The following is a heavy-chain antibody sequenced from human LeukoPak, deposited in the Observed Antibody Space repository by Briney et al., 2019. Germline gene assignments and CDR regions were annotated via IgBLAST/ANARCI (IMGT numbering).Heavy chain of an antibody. CDR3: VRTNYDLLDY. CDR1: GFTFSNYA. J-gene: IGHJ4*02. V-gene: IGHV3-23*01. CDR2: ISGGGYST. Sequence: GGSLRLSCAASGFTFSNYAMTWVRQAPGKGLEWVSAISGGGYSTYYADSVKGRFTTSRDNSKNTLYLQMNSLRAEDTALYYCVRTNYDLLDYWGQGTLVTVFS. D-gene: IGHD3-3*01.